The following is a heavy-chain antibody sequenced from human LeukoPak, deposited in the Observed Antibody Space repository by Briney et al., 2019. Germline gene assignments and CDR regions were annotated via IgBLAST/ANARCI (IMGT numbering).Heavy chain of an antibody. J-gene: IGHJ4*02. D-gene: IGHD2-21*02. CDR1: GFXFSDYY. CDR3: ARGFLPYCGGDCYSYYLDY. CDR2: ISGCSRYT. V-gene: IGHV3-11*05. Sequence: GGSLRLSCAASGFXFSDYYISWIRQAPGKGLEGVSYISGCSRYTNYADSVKGGFTISRDNAKNSLYLQMNSLRAENTAVYYCARGFLPYCGGDCYSYYLDYWGQGTLVTVSS.